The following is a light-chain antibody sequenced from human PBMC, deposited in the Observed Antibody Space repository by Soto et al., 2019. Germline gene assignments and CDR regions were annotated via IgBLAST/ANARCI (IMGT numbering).Light chain of an antibody. V-gene: IGKV3D-15*01. CDR2: GAS. CDR1: QSVPSSF. CDR3: HQYNNWPPG. Sequence: HSPGTLSFYPQGTTTLSSRASQSVPSSFLAWYQQRPGQAPRLLIYGASSRATGIPDRFSGSGSGTEFTLSIGSLQSEDFAVYYCHQYNNWPPGFGGGIKVDI. J-gene: IGKJ4*01.